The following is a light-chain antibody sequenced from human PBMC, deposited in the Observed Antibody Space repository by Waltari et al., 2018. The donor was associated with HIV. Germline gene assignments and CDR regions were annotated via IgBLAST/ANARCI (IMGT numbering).Light chain of an antibody. CDR1: PTIFYRSKNKNY. J-gene: IGKJ1*01. Sequence: DIVMTQSPDSLALSLGEGATINCNSSPTIFYRSKNKNYLAWYQQKPGQTPKLLIYWASTRDSGVPDRFSGSGSGTDFTLTISNLQSEDVAIYFCQQYYSNPPTFGQGTKVEVK. CDR2: WAS. V-gene: IGKV4-1*01. CDR3: QQYYSNPPT.